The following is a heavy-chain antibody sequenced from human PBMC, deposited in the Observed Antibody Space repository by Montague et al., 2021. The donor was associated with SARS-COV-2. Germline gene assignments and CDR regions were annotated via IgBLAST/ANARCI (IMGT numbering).Heavy chain of an antibody. CDR2: TYYRSKWYY. D-gene: IGHD2-2*01. Sequence: CAISGDSVSSNSGAWNWLRQSPSRGIEWLGRTYYRSKWYYNYGVSVESRITVNADTSKNQVFLQLNSVTPEDTAVYFCARGLPAGPNFGMDVWGQGTTVTVSS. CDR3: ARGLPAGPNFGMDV. J-gene: IGHJ6*02. V-gene: IGHV6-1*01. CDR1: GDSVSSNSGA.